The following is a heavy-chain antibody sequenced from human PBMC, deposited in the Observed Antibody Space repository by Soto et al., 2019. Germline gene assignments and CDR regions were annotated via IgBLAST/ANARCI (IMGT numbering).Heavy chain of an antibody. CDR1: GFTFDDYV. Sequence: GGSLRLSCAASGFTFDDYVMTWVRQAPGKGLEWVSGINWSGGRTGYADSVKGRFAISRDNAKNSLYLQMNGLRAEDTAFYYCARSPTSSWTGGSDPFDYWGQGTLVTVSS. CDR3: ARSPTSSWTGGSDPFDY. D-gene: IGHD6-13*01. V-gene: IGHV3-20*04. J-gene: IGHJ4*02. CDR2: INWSGGRT.